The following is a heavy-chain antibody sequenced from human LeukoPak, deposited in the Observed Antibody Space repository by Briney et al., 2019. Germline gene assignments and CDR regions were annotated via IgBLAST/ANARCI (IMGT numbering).Heavy chain of an antibody. CDR1: GYTFTSYA. CDR3: ASDCGGDCSISYYYYYGMDV. V-gene: IGHV7-4-1*02. J-gene: IGHJ6*02. CDR2: INTNTGNP. Sequence: GASVKVSCKASGYTFTSYAMNWVRQAPGQGLEWMGWINTNTGNPTYAQGFTGRFVFSLDTSVSTAYLQISSLKAEDTAVYYCASDCGGDCSISYYYYYGMDVWGQGTTVTVSS. D-gene: IGHD2-21*02.